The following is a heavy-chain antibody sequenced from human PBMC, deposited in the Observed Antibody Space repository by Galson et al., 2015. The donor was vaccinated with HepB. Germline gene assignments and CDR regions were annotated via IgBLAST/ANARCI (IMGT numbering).Heavy chain of an antibody. Sequence: VKVSCKVSGYTFTDYYMHWVQQAPGKGLEWMGLVDPEDGETIYAEKFQGRVTITADTSTDTAYMELSSLRSEDTAVYYCATGVGIAAAGMIPKWGQGTLVTVS. J-gene: IGHJ4*02. V-gene: IGHV1-69-2*01. CDR3: ATGVGIAAAGMIPK. D-gene: IGHD6-13*01. CDR1: GYTFTDYY. CDR2: VDPEDGET.